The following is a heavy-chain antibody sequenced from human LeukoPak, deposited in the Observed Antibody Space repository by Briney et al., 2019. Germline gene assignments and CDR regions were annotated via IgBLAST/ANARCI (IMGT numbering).Heavy chain of an antibody. D-gene: IGHD1/OR15-1a*01. J-gene: IGHJ6*03. V-gene: IGHV4-38-2*02. Sequence: SETLSLTCTVSGYSISSGYYWGWIRQPPGKGLEWIGSIYHSGSTYYNPSLKSRVTISVDTSKNQFSLKLSSVTAADTAVYYCARNTRFYYYYMDVWGKGTTVTVSS. CDR3: ARNTRFYYYYMDV. CDR2: IYHSGST. CDR1: GYSISSGYY.